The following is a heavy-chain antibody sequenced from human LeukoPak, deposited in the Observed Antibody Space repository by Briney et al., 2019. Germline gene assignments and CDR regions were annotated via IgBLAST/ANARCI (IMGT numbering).Heavy chain of an antibody. CDR3: ARVVRATGSSDY. CDR1: GGSISSDY. J-gene: IGHJ4*02. CDR2: IYYIGST. D-gene: IGHD2-15*01. Sequence: PSETLSLTCTVSGGSISSDYWSWIRQPPGKGLEWIGYIYYIGSTNYNPSLKSRITISVDTSKSHFSLKLSSVTAADTAVYYCARVVRATGSSDYCGQGTLVTVSS. V-gene: IGHV4-59*01.